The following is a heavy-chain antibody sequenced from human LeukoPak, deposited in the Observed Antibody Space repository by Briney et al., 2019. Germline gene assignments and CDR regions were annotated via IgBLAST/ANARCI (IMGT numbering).Heavy chain of an antibody. J-gene: IGHJ5*02. V-gene: IGHV3-7*03. CDR2: IKQDGSEK. CDR1: GFTFSSYW. Sequence: GGSLRLSCAASGFTFSSYWMSWVRQAPGKGLEWVANIKQDGSEKYYVDSVEGRFTISRDNAKNSLYLQMNSLRAEDTAVYYCAGGRYGSGSLLDPWGQGTLVTVSS. CDR3: AGGRYGSGSLLDP. D-gene: IGHD3-10*01.